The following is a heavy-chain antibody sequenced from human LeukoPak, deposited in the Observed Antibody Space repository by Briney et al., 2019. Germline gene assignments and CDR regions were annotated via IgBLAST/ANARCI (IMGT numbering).Heavy chain of an antibody. CDR3: ARDTSDYDFWSGYYRTPFDY. CDR1: GFTFSSYG. V-gene: IGHV3-21*01. D-gene: IGHD3-3*01. Sequence: GGSLRLSCAASGFTFSSYGMHWVRQAPGKGLEWVSSITSSSSYIYYADSVEGRFTISRDDAKNSLYLQLDSLRAEDTAVYFCARDTSDYDFWSGYYRTPFDYWGQGTLVTVSS. J-gene: IGHJ4*02. CDR2: ITSSSSYI.